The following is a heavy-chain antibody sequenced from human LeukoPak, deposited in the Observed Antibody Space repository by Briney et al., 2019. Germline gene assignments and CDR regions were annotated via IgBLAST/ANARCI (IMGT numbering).Heavy chain of an antibody. V-gene: IGHV4-39*02. CDR2: IHYSETT. CDR1: GGSISSSNYY. D-gene: IGHD5-18*01. Sequence: PSETLSLTYTVSGGSISSSNYYWGWIRQPPGKGLEWIASIHYSETTYYNPSLKSRVTISVDTSKNHFSLKLSSVTAADTAVYYCARGIQLWFGGYFDYWGQGTLVTVSS. J-gene: IGHJ4*02. CDR3: ARGIQLWFGGYFDY.